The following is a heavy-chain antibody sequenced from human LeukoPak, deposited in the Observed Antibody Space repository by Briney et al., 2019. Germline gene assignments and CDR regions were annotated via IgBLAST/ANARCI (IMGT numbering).Heavy chain of an antibody. CDR1: GYTFTGYY. Sequence: GASVKVSCKASGYTFTGYYMHWVRQAPGQGLEWMGWINPNSGGTNYAQKFQGRATMTRDTSISTAYMELSRLRSDDTAVYYCARIAGTTSPDDYWGQGTLVTVSS. D-gene: IGHD1-7*01. CDR2: INPNSGGT. J-gene: IGHJ4*02. CDR3: ARIAGTTSPDDY. V-gene: IGHV1-2*02.